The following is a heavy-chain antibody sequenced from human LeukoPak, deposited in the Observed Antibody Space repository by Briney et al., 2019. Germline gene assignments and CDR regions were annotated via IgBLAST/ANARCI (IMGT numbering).Heavy chain of an antibody. CDR1: GGSISSNAYY. V-gene: IGHV4-39*01. Sequence: SETLSLTCTVSGGSISSNAYYWAWIRQPPGKGLEWIGSIYSSVSTYYNPSLKSRVTISVDTSKNQFSLRLSSVTAADTALYYCARLYDRESSFDYWGQGTLVTVSS. D-gene: IGHD3-3*01. CDR2: IYSSVST. CDR3: ARLYDRESSFDY. J-gene: IGHJ4*02.